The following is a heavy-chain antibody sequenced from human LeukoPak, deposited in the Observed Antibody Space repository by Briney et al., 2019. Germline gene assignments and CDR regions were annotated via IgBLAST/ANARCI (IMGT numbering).Heavy chain of an antibody. Sequence: SETLSLTCAVHGGSFSGYYWSWIRQPPGKGLEWIGEINHSGSTNYNPSLKSRVTISVDTSKNQFSLKLSSVTAADTAVYYCARVRGFMDVWGKGTTVTVSS. CDR1: GGSFSGYY. V-gene: IGHV4-34*01. J-gene: IGHJ6*04. CDR3: ARVRGFMDV. CDR2: INHSGST.